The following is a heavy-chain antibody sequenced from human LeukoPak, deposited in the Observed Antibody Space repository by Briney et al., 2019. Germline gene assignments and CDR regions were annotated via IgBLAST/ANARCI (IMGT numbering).Heavy chain of an antibody. V-gene: IGHV3-23*01. CDR2: VSGSGGST. D-gene: IGHD3-22*01. Sequence: GGSLRLSFAASGFTFSSYAMTWVRQAPGKGLEWVSVVSGSGGSTYYADSVKGRFTISRDNSQNTLYLQMSSLRAEDTAVYYCAKDWAGSDRRYYFDYWGQGTLVTVSS. CDR1: GFTFSSYA. CDR3: AKDWAGSDRRYYFDY. J-gene: IGHJ4*02.